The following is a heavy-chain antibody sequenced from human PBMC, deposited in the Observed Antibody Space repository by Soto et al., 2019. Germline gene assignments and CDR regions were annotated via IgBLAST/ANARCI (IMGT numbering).Heavy chain of an antibody. D-gene: IGHD3-22*01. CDR3: ARVRGDSSGSYYFDY. Sequence: QVQLVESGGGLVKPGASLRLSCAASGFGFRDYYMSWIRQAPGKGLEWISYISSRDSTIYYADSVKGRFTISRDNAKNSLSLQMNSLRAEDTAVYYCARVRGDSSGSYYFDYWGQGTLVAVSS. CDR1: GFGFRDYY. CDR2: ISSRDSTI. V-gene: IGHV3-11*01. J-gene: IGHJ4*02.